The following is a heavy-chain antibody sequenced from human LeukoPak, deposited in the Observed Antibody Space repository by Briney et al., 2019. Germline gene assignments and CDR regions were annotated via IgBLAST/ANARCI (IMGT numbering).Heavy chain of an antibody. Sequence: SETLSLTCSVSGGSITSYYWSWIRQPPGKGLEWIGYIHYSGSTNYNPSLKSRVTISVDTSKNRFSLKLSSVTAADTAVYYCARDVGCSGGSCYSFDYWGQGTLVTVSS. CDR3: ARDVGCSGGSCYSFDY. J-gene: IGHJ4*02. CDR2: IHYSGST. D-gene: IGHD2-15*01. V-gene: IGHV4-59*01. CDR1: GGSITSYY.